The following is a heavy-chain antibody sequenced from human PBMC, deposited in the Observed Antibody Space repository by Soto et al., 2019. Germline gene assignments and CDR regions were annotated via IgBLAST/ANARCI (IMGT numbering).Heavy chain of an antibody. Sequence: EVQLVESGGGLVQPGGSLKLSCAASGFTLSDSAIHWVRLASGKGLEWVGLIRSKGATYATTYAASVKGRFTISKDDSKNKASLHMNSLKTDDTAVYYCATRYVLAAMGVNSGGEGTVVTVSS. CDR1: GFTLSDSA. V-gene: IGHV3-73*02. J-gene: IGHJ5*01. D-gene: IGHD2-15*01. CDR2: IRSKGATYAT. CDR3: ATRYVLAAMGVNS.